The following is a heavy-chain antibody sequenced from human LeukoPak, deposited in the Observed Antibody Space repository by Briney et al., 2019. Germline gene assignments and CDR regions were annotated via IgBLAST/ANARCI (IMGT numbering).Heavy chain of an antibody. V-gene: IGHV1-8*01. Sequence: GASVKVSCKASGYTFTSYDINWVRQATGQGLEWMGWMNPNSGNTGYAQKFQGRVTMTRDTSTSTVYMELSSLRSEDTAVYYCARDIRELVVPAAIADRDYYYYGMDVWGQGTTVTVSS. D-gene: IGHD2-2*01. CDR1: GYTFTSYD. J-gene: IGHJ6*02. CDR3: ARDIRELVVPAAIADRDYYYYGMDV. CDR2: MNPNSGNT.